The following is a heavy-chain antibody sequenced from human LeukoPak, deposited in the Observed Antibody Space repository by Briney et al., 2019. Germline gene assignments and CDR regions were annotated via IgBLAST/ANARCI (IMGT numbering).Heavy chain of an antibody. CDR3: AIGRSSTYYFDY. CDR2: IIPIFGTA. V-gene: IGHV1-69*01. J-gene: IGHJ4*02. Sequence: VASVKVSCKASGGTFSSYAISWVRQAPGQGLEWMGGIIPIFGTANYAQKFQGRVTITADESTSTAYMELSSLRSEDTAVYYCAIGRSSTYYFDYWGQGTLVTVSS. D-gene: IGHD2-2*01. CDR1: GGTFSSYA.